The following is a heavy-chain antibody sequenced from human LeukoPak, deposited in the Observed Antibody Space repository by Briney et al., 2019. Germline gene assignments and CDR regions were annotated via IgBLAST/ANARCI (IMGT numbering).Heavy chain of an antibody. V-gene: IGHV4-39*07. CDR2: IYYSGST. CDR1: GGSISSSSYY. Sequence: PSETLSLTCTVSGGSISSSSYYWGWIRQPPGKGLEWIGSIYYSGSTYCNPSLKSRVTISVDTSKNQFSLKLSSVTAADTAVYYCAREEGAWDWNDAFDIWGQGTMVTVSS. D-gene: IGHD1-1*01. CDR3: AREEGAWDWNDAFDI. J-gene: IGHJ3*02.